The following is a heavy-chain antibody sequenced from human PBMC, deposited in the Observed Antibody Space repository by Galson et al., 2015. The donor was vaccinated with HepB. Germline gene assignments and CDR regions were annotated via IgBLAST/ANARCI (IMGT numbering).Heavy chain of an antibody. J-gene: IGHJ4*02. Sequence: SEPLSLTCAVYGGSLSDYYWSWIRQPPGKGLEWIGEINHSGSTNYNPSLKSRVTTSVDTSKNQFSLKLTSVTAADTAVYYCARSFSGPLRVTSTSYFDYWGQGTLVIVSS. V-gene: IGHV4-34*01. CDR2: INHSGST. CDR3: ARSFSGPLRVTSTSYFDY. CDR1: GGSLSDYY. D-gene: IGHD4-17*01.